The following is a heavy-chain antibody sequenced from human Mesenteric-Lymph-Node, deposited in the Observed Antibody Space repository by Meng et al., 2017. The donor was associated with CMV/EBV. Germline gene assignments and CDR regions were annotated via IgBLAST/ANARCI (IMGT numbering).Heavy chain of an antibody. D-gene: IGHD2-2*02. Sequence: NSAAWNWIGQSPSRGLEWLGRAYYRSKWYNDYAVSVKSRIIIDPDTSKNQFSLQLNSVTAEDTAVYYCARAGVCTSTTCYTYYFDSWGQGTLVTVSS. CDR1: NSAA. CDR3: ARAGVCTSTTCYTYYFDS. CDR2: AYYRSKWYN. J-gene: IGHJ4*02. V-gene: IGHV6-1*01.